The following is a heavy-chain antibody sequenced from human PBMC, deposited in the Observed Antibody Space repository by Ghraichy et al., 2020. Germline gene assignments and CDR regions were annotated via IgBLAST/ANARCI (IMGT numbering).Heavy chain of an antibody. Sequence: SETLSLTCAIFGDSVSTKYAAWNWIRQSPSRGLEWLGRTYYRTKWHNEYAVSVESRITINPDTSKNQFSLQLTSVTPEDTAVYYCARDYDQSFDSWGQGTMVTVSS. J-gene: IGHJ4*02. V-gene: IGHV6-1*01. CDR1: GDSVSTKYAA. CDR3: ARDYDQSFDS. D-gene: IGHD3-22*01. CDR2: TYYRTKWHN.